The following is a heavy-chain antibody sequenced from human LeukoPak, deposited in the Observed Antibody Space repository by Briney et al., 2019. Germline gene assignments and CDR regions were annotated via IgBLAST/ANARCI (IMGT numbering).Heavy chain of an antibody. D-gene: IGHD3/OR15-3a*01. J-gene: IGHJ3*02. V-gene: IGHV6-1*01. CDR1: GDSVSSDSAA. Sequence: SQTLSLTCAISGDSVSSDSAAWTWLRQSPSRGLEWLGRTYYRSKWHYDYAVSVRSRITINPDTSKSQFSLQLNSVTPEDTAVYYCALDTGMSLDAFDIWGPGTMVTVSS. CDR2: TYYRSKWHY. CDR3: ALDTGMSLDAFDI.